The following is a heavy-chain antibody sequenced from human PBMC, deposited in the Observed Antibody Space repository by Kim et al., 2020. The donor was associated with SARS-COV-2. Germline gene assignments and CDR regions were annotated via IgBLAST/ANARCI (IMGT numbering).Heavy chain of an antibody. CDR2: KK. Sequence: KKDMPVPVTGRITIPRENSKNTLYLQMNSLRAEDTAVYYCNGVATPVRDYWGQGTLVTVSS. J-gene: IGHJ4*02. CDR3: NGVATPVRDY. D-gene: IGHD5-12*01. V-gene: IGHV3-30*02.